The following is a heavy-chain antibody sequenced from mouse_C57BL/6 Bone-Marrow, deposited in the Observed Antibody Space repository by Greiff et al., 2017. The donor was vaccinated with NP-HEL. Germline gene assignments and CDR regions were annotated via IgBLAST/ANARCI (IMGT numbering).Heavy chain of an antibody. D-gene: IGHD1-1*01. V-gene: IGHV14-4*01. CDR2: IDPENGDT. CDR3: TTVVAPGAMDY. CDR1: GFNIKDDY. Sequence: VQLQQSGAELVRPGASVKLSCTASGFNIKDDYMHWVKQRPEQGLEWIGWIDPENGDTEYASKFQGKATITADTSSNTAYLQLSSLTSEDTAVYYWTTVVAPGAMDYWGQGTSVTVSS. J-gene: IGHJ4*01.